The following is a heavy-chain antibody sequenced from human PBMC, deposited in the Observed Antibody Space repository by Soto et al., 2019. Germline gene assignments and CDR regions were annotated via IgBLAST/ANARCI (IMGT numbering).Heavy chain of an antibody. CDR3: VKDRYVDY. J-gene: IGHJ4*02. V-gene: IGHV3-64D*06. CDR2: ISSNGDST. D-gene: IGHD2-2*01. Sequence: PGGSLRLSCSVSGFTIINYAMHWVRQAPGKGLQYVASISSNGDSTYYADSVKGRFTISRDNSKNTLYLQMSSLRAEDTAVYYCVKDRYVDYWGQGTPVTVS. CDR1: GFTIINYA.